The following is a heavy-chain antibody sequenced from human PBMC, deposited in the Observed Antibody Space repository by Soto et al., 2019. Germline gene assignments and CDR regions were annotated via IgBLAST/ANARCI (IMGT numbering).Heavy chain of an antibody. J-gene: IGHJ6*02. D-gene: IGHD6-19*01. CDR2: ISAYNGNT. CDR1: GCTFTRCV. Sequence: ASVKVSCKASGCTFTRCVSSWVRQAAGQGLEGMGWISAYNGNTNYAQNLQGRVTMTRDTSTSTAYMELRSLRSDDTAVYYCASGIAVAGIYHYYGMDVWGQGTTVTVSS. V-gene: IGHV1-18*04. CDR3: ASGIAVAGIYHYYGMDV.